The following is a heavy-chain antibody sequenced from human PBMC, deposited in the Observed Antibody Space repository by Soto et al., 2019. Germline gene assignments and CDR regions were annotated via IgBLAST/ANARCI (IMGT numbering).Heavy chain of an antibody. CDR3: ARGQLEPPLSDYYYGMDV. V-gene: IGHV4-31*03. Sequence: QVQLQESGPGLVKPSQTLSLTCTVSGGSISSGGYYWSWIRQHPGKGLEWIGYIYYSGSTYYNPSLKSRVTISVDPSKNQFSLKLSSVTAADTAVYYCARGQLEPPLSDYYYGMDVWGQGTTVTVSS. D-gene: IGHD1-1*01. CDR2: IYYSGST. CDR1: GGSISSGGYY. J-gene: IGHJ6*02.